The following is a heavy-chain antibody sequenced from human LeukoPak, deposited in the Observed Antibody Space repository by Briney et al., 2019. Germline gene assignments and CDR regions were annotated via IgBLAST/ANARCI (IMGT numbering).Heavy chain of an antibody. CDR3: AGGISRDY. CDR1: GFTFSSYA. Sequence: GGSLRLSCAASGFTFSSYAMSWVRQAPGKGLEWVSVISGSGGSTNYAGSVKGRFTISRDNSKNTLYLQMNSLRAEDTAVYYCAGGISRDYWGQGTLVTVSS. V-gene: IGHV3-23*01. J-gene: IGHJ4*02. CDR2: ISGSGGST. D-gene: IGHD2-8*02.